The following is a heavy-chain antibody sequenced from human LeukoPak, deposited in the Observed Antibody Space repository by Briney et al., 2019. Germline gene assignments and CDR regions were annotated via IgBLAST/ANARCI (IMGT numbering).Heavy chain of an antibody. Sequence: GGSLRLSCAASGFTFSRYEMNWVRQSPGKGLEWVSYISSSGSTIYYADSVKGRFTISRDNAKNSLYLQMNSLRAEDTAVYYCAELGITMIGGVWGKGTTVTISS. V-gene: IGHV3-48*03. J-gene: IGHJ6*04. CDR1: GFTFSRYE. CDR3: AELGITMIGGV. CDR2: ISSSGSTI. D-gene: IGHD3-10*02.